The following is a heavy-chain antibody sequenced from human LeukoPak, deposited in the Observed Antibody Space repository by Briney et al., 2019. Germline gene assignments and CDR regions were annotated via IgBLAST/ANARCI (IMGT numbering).Heavy chain of an antibody. J-gene: IGHJ6*02. V-gene: IGHV4-59*01. CDR3: ARGPQLGHYYYGMDV. Sequence: PSETLSLTCTVSGGSISSYYWSWIRQPPGKGLEWIGYIYYSGSTNYNPSLKSRVTISVDTSKNQFSLKLSSVTAADTAVYYCARGPQLGHYYYGMDVWGQGTTVTVSS. D-gene: IGHD6-6*01. CDR1: GGSISSYY. CDR2: IYYSGST.